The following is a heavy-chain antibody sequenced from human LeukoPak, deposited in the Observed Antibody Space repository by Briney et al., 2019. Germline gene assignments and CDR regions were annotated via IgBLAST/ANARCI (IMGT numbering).Heavy chain of an antibody. CDR2: IDPSDSYT. J-gene: IGHJ3*02. CDR1: GYSFTAYW. D-gene: IGHD3-10*01. CDR3: ARTYGSGIGSTFDI. Sequence: GESLKISCKGSGYSFTAYWISWVRQMPGKGLEWMGRIDPSDSYTNYSPSFQGHVTISADRSVTTAYLQWSSLRASDTAMYYCARTYGSGIGSTFDIWGQGTMVTVSS. V-gene: IGHV5-10-1*01.